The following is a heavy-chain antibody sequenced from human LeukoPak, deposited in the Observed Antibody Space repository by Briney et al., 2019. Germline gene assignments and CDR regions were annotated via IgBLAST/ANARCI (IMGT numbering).Heavy chain of an antibody. V-gene: IGHV3-33*01. Sequence: GGSLRLSCAASGFTFSSYGTHWVRQAPGKGLEWVAVIWYDGSKKYYVDSVKGRFTISRDNSKNTLYLQMNSLRVEDTAVYYCARRDGDNDRGFDYWGQGTLVTVSS. CDR3: ARRDGDNDRGFDY. J-gene: IGHJ4*02. D-gene: IGHD4-23*01. CDR2: IWYDGSKK. CDR1: GFTFSSYG.